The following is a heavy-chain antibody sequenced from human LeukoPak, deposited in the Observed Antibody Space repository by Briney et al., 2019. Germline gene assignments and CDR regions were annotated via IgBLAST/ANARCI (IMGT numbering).Heavy chain of an antibody. D-gene: IGHD6-19*01. Sequence: GASVEVSCKASGYTFSSYYIHWVRQAPGQGLEWMGIINPFGGDTTYAQRFQGRVTLTSDTSTSTVDVELTSLRYEDTAVYYCARDGRYTSGWSFDYWGQGTLVTVSS. CDR3: ARDGRYTSGWSFDY. V-gene: IGHV1-46*01. CDR2: INPFGGDT. CDR1: GYTFSSYY. J-gene: IGHJ4*02.